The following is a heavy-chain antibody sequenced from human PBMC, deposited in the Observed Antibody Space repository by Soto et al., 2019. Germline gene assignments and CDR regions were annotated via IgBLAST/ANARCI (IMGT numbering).Heavy chain of an antibody. J-gene: IGHJ4*02. Sequence: GGSLRHSCSASGFTCSSYLVHWVRQAPGKGLVWVSRINSDGSSTSYADSVKGRFTISRDNAKNTLYLQMNSLRAEDTAVYYWARTYTGTYLFDDCGKRTPVTVSS. D-gene: IGHD1-26*01. CDR1: GFTCSSYL. CDR2: INSDGSST. V-gene: IGHV3-74*01. CDR3: ARTYTGTYLFDD.